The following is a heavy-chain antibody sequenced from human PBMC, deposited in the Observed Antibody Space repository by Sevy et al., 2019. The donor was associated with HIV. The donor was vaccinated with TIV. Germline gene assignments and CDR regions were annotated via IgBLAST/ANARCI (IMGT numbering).Heavy chain of an antibody. CDR1: GFTFSSCW. J-gene: IGHJ6*02. CDR2: INSDGSST. V-gene: IGHV3-74*01. D-gene: IGHD5-18*01. CDR3: ARGRIRFGTAMATGYYGMDV. Sequence: GGSLRLSCAASGFTFSSCWMHWVRQAPGKGLVWVSRINSDGSSTSYADSVKGRFTISRDNGKNTLYLQMNSLRAGDTAVYYCARGRIRFGTAMATGYYGMDVWGQGTTVTVSS.